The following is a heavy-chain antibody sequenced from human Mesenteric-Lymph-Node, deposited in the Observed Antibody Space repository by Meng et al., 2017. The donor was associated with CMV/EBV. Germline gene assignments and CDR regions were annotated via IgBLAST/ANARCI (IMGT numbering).Heavy chain of an antibody. J-gene: IGHJ4*02. CDR1: GVTFSNAW. Sequence: SCAASGVTFSNAWMSWFRQPPGKGLEWVGRIKSKSDGVTADYTAPVKGRFIISRDDPQNTLFLQMNSLKTEDTAVYYCTTIFRGIDYWGQGTLVTVSS. V-gene: IGHV3-15*01. D-gene: IGHD3-10*01. CDR2: IKSKSDGVTA. CDR3: TTIFRGIDY.